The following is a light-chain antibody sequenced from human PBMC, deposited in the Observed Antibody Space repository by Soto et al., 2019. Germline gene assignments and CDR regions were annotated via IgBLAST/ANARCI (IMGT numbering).Light chain of an antibody. CDR2: AAS. J-gene: IGKJ4*01. CDR1: QSISSY. V-gene: IGKV1-39*01. CDR3: QQSYSTPPT. Sequence: DIQMTQSPSSLSASVGDRVTITCRASQSISSYLNWYQQKPGKAPKLLIYAASSLQSGVPSRFSGSGSGTDFTLTIRSLQPEDFATYYCQQSYSTPPTFGGGTKVDIK.